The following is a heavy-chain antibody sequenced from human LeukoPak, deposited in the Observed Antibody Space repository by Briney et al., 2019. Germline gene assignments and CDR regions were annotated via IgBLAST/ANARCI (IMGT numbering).Heavy chain of an antibody. CDR1: GFTVSSNY. Sequence: PGGSLRLSCAASGFTVSSNYMTWVRQAPGKGLEWVSVIYTGGTIKYADSVKGRFTISRDNSKNTLYLQMNSLRAEDTAVYYCAKHRGYYDLRNAFDIWGQGTMVTVSS. V-gene: IGHV3-53*01. J-gene: IGHJ3*02. D-gene: IGHD3-3*01. CDR2: IYTGGTI. CDR3: AKHRGYYDLRNAFDI.